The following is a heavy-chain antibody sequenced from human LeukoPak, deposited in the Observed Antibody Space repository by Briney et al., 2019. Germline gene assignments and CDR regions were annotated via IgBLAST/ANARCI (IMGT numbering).Heavy chain of an antibody. CDR2: ISGSGGST. Sequence: PGGSLRLSCTASGFTFNHYAMSWVRQAPGKGLEWVSGISGSGGSTYYADSVKGRFTISRDNSKNTLYLQMDSLRAEDTAVYYCAKDRVYSSSWYGGLDYWGQGTLVTVSS. CDR1: GFTFNHYA. D-gene: IGHD6-13*01. J-gene: IGHJ4*02. V-gene: IGHV3-23*01. CDR3: AKDRVYSSSWYGGLDY.